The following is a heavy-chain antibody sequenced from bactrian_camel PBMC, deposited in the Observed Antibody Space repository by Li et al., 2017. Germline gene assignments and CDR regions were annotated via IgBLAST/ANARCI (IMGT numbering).Heavy chain of an antibody. D-gene: IGHD3*01. V-gene: IGHV3S53*01. J-gene: IGHJ4*01. CDR2: IDTDGST. CDR1: GFTTNDPD. Sequence: VQLVESGGGSVQPGGSLRLSCTASGFTTNDPDMGWYRQAPGKEREGVATIDTDGSTRYADSVKGRSTLSKDNAENTVYLQVNSLKPEDTAVYYCAADPAEETSGEWCFIRQSYYFGQGTQVTVS. CDR3: AADPAEETSGEWCFIRQSYY.